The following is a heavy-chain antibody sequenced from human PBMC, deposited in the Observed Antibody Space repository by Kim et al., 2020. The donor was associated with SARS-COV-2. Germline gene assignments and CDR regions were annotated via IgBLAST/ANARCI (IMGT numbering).Heavy chain of an antibody. J-gene: IGHJ5*02. CDR3: ARGFFTIFGVVDHNWFDP. CDR2: INHSGST. CDR1: GGSFSGYY. V-gene: IGHV4-34*01. Sequence: SETLSLTCAVYGGSFSGYYWSWIRQPPGKGLEWIGEINHSGSTNYNPSLKSRVTISVDTSKNQFSLKLSSVTAADTAVYYCARGFFTIFGVVDHNWFDPWGQGTLVTVSS. D-gene: IGHD3-3*01.